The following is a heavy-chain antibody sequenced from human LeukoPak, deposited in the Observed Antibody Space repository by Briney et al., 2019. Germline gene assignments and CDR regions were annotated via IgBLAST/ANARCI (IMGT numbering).Heavy chain of an antibody. CDR1: GFTFSSYA. CDR2: ISDDGTIK. J-gene: IGHJ4*02. D-gene: IGHD2-2*01. Sequence: GRSLRLSCAASGFTFSSYAMHWVRQAPGKGLEWVAVISDDGTIKDYADSVKGRFTISRDNSKNMLYVQVNSLRAEDTAVYFCARVGSSYCSSTSCKTFDSWGQGTLVTVSS. CDR3: ARVGSSYCSSTSCKTFDS. V-gene: IGHV3-30-3*01.